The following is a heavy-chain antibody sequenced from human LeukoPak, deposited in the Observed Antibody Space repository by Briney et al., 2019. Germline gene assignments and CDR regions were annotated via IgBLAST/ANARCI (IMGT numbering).Heavy chain of an antibody. J-gene: IGHJ4*02. CDR3: ARHAAMATYYFDY. D-gene: IGHD5-18*01. CDR1: GYSISSGYY. CDR2: IYHSGST. V-gene: IGHV4-38-2*01. Sequence: SETLSLTCAVSGYSISSGYYWGWIRQPPGKGLEWIGSIYHSGSTYYNPSHKSRVTISVDTSKNQFSLKLSSVTAADTAVYYCARHAAMATYYFDYWGQGTLVTVSS.